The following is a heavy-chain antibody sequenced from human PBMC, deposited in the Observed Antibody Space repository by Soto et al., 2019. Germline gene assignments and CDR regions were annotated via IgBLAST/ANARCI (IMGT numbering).Heavy chain of an antibody. CDR2: IYTSGNI. D-gene: IGHD2-2*01. V-gene: IGHV4-4*07. Sequence: PSETLSLTCNVSGDSISGYYWSWILQHAGKGLEWIGRIYTSGNIDYSPSLKSRVTMSVVTSKNQFSSNLISVTAADTAVYYCARGGARAVAAAFDYWGQGSPVTVSS. CDR3: ARGGARAVAAAFDY. CDR1: GDSISGYY. J-gene: IGHJ4*02.